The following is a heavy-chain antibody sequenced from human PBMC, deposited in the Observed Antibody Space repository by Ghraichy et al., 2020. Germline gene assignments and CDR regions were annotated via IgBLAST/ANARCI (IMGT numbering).Heavy chain of an antibody. D-gene: IGHD5-24*01. CDR1: GFTFSSYS. Sequence: GGSLRLSCAASGFTFSSYSMNWVRQAPGKGLEWVSYITSSSSLTYYADSVKGRFTVSRDNAKNSLYLQLNSLRAEDTAVYYCARADRDSYYMDVWGKGTTVTVSS. V-gene: IGHV3-48*01. J-gene: IGHJ6*03. CDR3: ARADRDSYYMDV. CDR2: ITSSSSLT.